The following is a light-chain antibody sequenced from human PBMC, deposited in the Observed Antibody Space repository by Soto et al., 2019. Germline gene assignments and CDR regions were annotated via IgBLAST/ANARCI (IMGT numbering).Light chain of an antibody. J-gene: IGKJ1*01. CDR1: QGIRND. Sequence: AIHITHSPSSLAASVGDRVSITCRASQGIRNDLGWYQQKPGKAPKLLIYAASSLQSGVPSRFSGSGSGTDFTLTISSLQPEDFATYYCLQDYNYPWTFGQGTKVDIK. CDR3: LQDYNYPWT. CDR2: AAS. V-gene: IGKV1-6*01.